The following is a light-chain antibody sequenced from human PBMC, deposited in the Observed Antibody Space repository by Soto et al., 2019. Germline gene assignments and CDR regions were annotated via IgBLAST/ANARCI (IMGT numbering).Light chain of an antibody. CDR2: VNI. Sequence: QLVLTQPPSVSGAPGQRVTISCTGDSSNIGAGYDVHWYQQLPGTAPKLLIYVNINRPSGVPDRFSASRSDSSASLAITGLQAEDEADYYCQSYDSSLRVLFGGGTKVTVL. J-gene: IGLJ2*01. CDR3: QSYDSSLRVL. V-gene: IGLV1-40*01. CDR1: SSNIGAGYD.